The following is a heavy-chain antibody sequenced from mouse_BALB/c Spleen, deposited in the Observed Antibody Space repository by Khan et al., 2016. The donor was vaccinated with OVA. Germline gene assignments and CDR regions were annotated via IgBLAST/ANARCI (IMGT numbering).Heavy chain of an antibody. V-gene: IGHV1S136*01. CDR3: AKNYRYDVYLDY. CDR2: IYPYNDDT. CDR1: GYTFTSYV. D-gene: IGHD2-14*01. J-gene: IGHJ2*01. Sequence: EVELVESGPELVKPGASVKMSCKASGYTFTSYVMHWLRQKPGQGLEWIGYIYPYNDDTKYNEKFKGKATLTSDKSSSPAYMELSSLTSEDSAGYYCAKNYRYDVYLDYGGQGTTLTVSS.